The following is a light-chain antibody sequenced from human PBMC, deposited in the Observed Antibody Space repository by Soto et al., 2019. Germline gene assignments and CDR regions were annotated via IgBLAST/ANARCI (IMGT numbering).Light chain of an antibody. CDR3: QQYGNSPT. J-gene: IGKJ3*01. CDR2: GAS. V-gene: IGKV3-15*01. CDR1: QSVSSN. Sequence: EIVMTQSPASLSVSPGERATPSCRASQSVSSNLAWYQQKPGQAPRLLIYGASTRATGIPARFSGSGSGTEFTLAISSLQSEDFAVYYCQQYGNSPTFGPGTKVDIK.